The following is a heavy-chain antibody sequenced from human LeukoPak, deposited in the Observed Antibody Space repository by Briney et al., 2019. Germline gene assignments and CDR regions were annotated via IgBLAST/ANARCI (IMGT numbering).Heavy chain of an antibody. J-gene: IGHJ5*02. Sequence: GGSLRLSCAASGFTFSSYAMSWVRQAPGKGLVWVSAISGSGGSTYYADSVKGRFTISRDNSKNTLYLQMNSLRAEDTAVYYCAKSKDYDILTGLTWGQGTLVTVSS. D-gene: IGHD3-9*01. CDR3: AKSKDYDILTGLT. V-gene: IGHV3-23*01. CDR1: GFTFSSYA. CDR2: ISGSGGST.